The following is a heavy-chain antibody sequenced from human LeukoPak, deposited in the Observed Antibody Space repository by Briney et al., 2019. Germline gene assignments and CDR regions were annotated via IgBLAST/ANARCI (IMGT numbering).Heavy chain of an antibody. CDR2: IYHSGST. D-gene: IGHD4-17*01. CDR3: ARLDYGDYKWFDP. CDR1: GGSISSGGYS. J-gene: IGHJ5*02. Sequence: PSQTLSLTCAVSGGSISSGGYSWSWIRQPPGKGLEWIGYIYHSGSTYYNPSPKSRVTISVDRSKNQFSLKLSSVTAADTAVYYCARLDYGDYKWFDPWGQGTLVTVSS. V-gene: IGHV4-30-2*01.